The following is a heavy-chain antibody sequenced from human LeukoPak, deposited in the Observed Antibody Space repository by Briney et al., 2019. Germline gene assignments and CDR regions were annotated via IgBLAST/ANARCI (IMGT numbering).Heavy chain of an antibody. D-gene: IGHD2-8*01. CDR3: AKLPVYAYMTEGH. CDR2: ISWNSGSI. V-gene: IGHV3-9*01. J-gene: IGHJ4*02. Sequence: GGSLRLSCAASGFTFDDYAMHWVRQAPGKGLEWVSGISWNSGSIGYADSVKGRFTTSRDNAKNSLYLQMNSLRAEDTALYYCAKLPVYAYMTEGHWGQGTLVTVSS. CDR1: GFTFDDYA.